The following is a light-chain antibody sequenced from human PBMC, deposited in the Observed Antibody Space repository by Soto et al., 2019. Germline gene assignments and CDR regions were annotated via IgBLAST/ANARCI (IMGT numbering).Light chain of an antibody. CDR1: QSIGSY. J-gene: IGKJ3*01. CDR2: DAS. V-gene: IGKV3-11*01. CDR3: QQRSTWPPFS. Sequence: EIVFTQSPATLSLSLGERATLSCRASQSIGSYLAWYQHKLGQPPRLLIYDASNRATGIPVRFSGSGSGTDFTLTISSLEPEDFAVYYCQQRSTWPPFSFGPGTKVDIK.